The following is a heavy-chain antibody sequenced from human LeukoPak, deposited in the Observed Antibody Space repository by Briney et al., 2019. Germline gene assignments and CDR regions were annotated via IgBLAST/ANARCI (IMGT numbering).Heavy chain of an antibody. V-gene: IGHV3-74*01. CDR2: INSDGTTT. CDR3: ARAPGYSSGWVDY. Sequence: GGSLRLSCAASGFSFSNSWMHWVRQAPGEGLVWVSRINSDGTTTYYADSVKGRFTISRDNAKNTLFLQMNSLRPEDTAVYYCARAPGYSSGWVDYWGQGTLVTVSS. CDR1: GFSFSNSW. J-gene: IGHJ4*02. D-gene: IGHD6-19*01.